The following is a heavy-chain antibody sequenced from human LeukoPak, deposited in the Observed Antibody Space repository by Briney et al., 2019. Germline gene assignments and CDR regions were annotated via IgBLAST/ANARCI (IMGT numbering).Heavy chain of an antibody. V-gene: IGHV3-23*01. CDR2: ISGSGGST. Sequence: GGSLRLSCEASGLTFSNYAMNWVRQAPGKGLEGVSSISGSGGSTYYADFVKGRFTISRENSKNTLYLQMNSLRAEDTALYYCAKPRSGWYSFEYWGQGTLVTVSS. CDR3: AKPRSGWYSFEY. CDR1: GLTFSNYA. D-gene: IGHD6-19*01. J-gene: IGHJ4*02.